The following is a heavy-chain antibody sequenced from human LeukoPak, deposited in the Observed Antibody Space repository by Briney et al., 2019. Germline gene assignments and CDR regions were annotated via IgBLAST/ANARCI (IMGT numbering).Heavy chain of an antibody. CDR3: AKDGCSYDLWSGYYNDY. CDR1: GFTFSSYA. CDR2: ISGSGGST. Sequence: GGSLRLSCAASGFTFSSYAMSWVRQAPGKGLEWVSAISGSGGSTYYADSVKGRFTISRDNSKNTLYLQMNSLRAEDTAVYYCAKDGCSYDLWSGYYNDYWGQGTLVTVSS. V-gene: IGHV3-23*01. D-gene: IGHD3-3*01. J-gene: IGHJ4*02.